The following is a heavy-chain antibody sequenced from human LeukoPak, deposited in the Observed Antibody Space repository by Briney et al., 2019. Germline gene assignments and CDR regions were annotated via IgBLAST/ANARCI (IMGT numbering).Heavy chain of an antibody. V-gene: IGHV4-39*07. J-gene: IGHJ3*02. D-gene: IGHD2-8*01. CDR2: FSYRGGT. CDR3: ARAPKRNVAFDI. Sequence: SETLSLTCTVSGESISTSDYYWGWIRQPPGKGLEWIGAFSYRGGTYYSPSLKSRVTISVDTSKNQFSLKLSSVTAADTAVYYCARAPKRNVAFDIWGQGTMVTVSS. CDR1: GESISTSDYY.